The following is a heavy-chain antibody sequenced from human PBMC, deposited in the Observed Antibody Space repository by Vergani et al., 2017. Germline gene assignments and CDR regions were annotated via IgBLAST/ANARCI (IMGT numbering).Heavy chain of an antibody. CDR1: GFTLSSHA. Sequence: QVQLEESGGGVVQPGRSLRLSCAGSGFTLSSHAMHWVRQAPGKGLEWVAFIWYDGSKEYYADSVKGRFTISRDNSKNTLYLQMNNLRAADTAVYYCAKEASEDSSGYYYHFDYWGQGTLVTVSS. CDR3: AKEASEDSSGYYYHFDY. CDR2: IWYDGSKE. V-gene: IGHV3-33*06. J-gene: IGHJ4*02. D-gene: IGHD3-22*01.